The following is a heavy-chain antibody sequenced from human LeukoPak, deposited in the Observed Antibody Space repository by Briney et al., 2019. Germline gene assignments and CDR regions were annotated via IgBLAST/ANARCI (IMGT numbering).Heavy chain of an antibody. D-gene: IGHD4-23*01. Sequence: GGSLRLSCAASGFTFSSYGMRWVRQAPGKGREWVALIWYDGSNKYYADSVKGRFTISRDNSKNTLYLQMNSLRTEDTAAYFCAREDYGGNPDYNYGMDVWGQGTTVTVSS. CDR3: AREDYGGNPDYNYGMDV. J-gene: IGHJ6*02. CDR2: IWYDGSNK. CDR1: GFTFSSYG. V-gene: IGHV3-30*02.